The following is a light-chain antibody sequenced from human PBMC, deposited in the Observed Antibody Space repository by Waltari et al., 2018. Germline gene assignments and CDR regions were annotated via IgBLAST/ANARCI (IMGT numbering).Light chain of an antibody. CDR1: SPNIENNY. CDR3: GTWDTSLSAAV. V-gene: IGLV1-51*02. Sequence: QSVLTQPPSVSAAPGRKVTISCSGSSPNIENNYVLWYQQLPGTAPKLLIYENNKRPSGIPDRFSCSKSGTSATLGITGLQTGDEADYYCGTWDTSLSAAVFGGGTKLTVL. CDR2: ENN. J-gene: IGLJ3*02.